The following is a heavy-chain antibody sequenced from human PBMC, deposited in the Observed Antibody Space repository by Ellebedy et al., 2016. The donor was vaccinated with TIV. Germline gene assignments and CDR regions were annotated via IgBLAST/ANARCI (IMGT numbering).Heavy chain of an antibody. V-gene: IGHV3-23*01. D-gene: IGHD3-22*01. J-gene: IGHJ4*02. Sequence: GESLKISCSASGFTFNIYAMSWVRRAPGKGLEWVSAISGTGASTYNADSVKGGFSISRDNSKSTLYLQMNSLRADDTAMYYCAKGVENYYYSSGYVEYWGQGILVTVSS. CDR2: ISGTGAST. CDR3: AKGVENYYYSSGYVEY. CDR1: GFTFNIYA.